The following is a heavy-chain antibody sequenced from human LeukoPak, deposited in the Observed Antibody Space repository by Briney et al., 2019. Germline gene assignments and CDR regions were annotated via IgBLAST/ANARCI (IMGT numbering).Heavy chain of an antibody. CDR3: ARHASTVTTRVGAFDI. V-gene: IGHV4-4*07. Sequence: SETLSLTCTVSGGSISSYYWSWIRQPAGKGLEWIGRIYTSGSTNYNPSLKSRVTISVDTSKNQFSLKLSSVTAADTAVYYCARHASTVTTRVGAFDIWGRGTMVTVSS. CDR1: GGSISSYY. J-gene: IGHJ3*02. CDR2: IYTSGST. D-gene: IGHD4-17*01.